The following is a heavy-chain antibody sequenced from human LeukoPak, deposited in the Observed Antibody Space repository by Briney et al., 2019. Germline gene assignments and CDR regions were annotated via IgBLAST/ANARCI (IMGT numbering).Heavy chain of an antibody. J-gene: IGHJ4*02. V-gene: IGHV1-46*01. Sequence: ASVKVSCKASGYTFTNYYLHWVRQAPGQGLEWMGIINPSGGSTTYAQKFQGRVTMTRDTSTSTVYMELSSLRSEDTAVYYCARGRPPNHFGYWGQGTLVTISS. CDR1: GYTFTNYY. D-gene: IGHD1-14*01. CDR2: INPSGGST. CDR3: ARGRPPNHFGY.